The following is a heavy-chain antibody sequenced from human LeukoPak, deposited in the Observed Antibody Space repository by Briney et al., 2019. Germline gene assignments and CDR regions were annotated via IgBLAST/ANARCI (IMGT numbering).Heavy chain of an antibody. J-gene: IGHJ5*02. CDR2: ISSSSSYI. D-gene: IGHD4-17*01. CDR3: ARDGYGDYVWFDP. V-gene: IGHV3-21*01. CDR1: GFTFSSYS. Sequence: GGSLRLSCAASGFTFSSYSMNWVRQAPGKGLEWVSSISSSSSYIYYADSVKGRFTISRDNAKNSLYLQMNSLRAEDTAVYYCARDGYGDYVWFDPWGQGTLVTVSS.